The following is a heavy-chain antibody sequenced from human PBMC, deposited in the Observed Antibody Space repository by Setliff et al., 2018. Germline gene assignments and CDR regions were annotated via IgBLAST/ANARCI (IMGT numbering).Heavy chain of an antibody. CDR2: IKSKSEGEAR. CDR3: STGPRDSRNYLNWIGH. V-gene: IGHV3-15*01. CDR1: GITFKNAW. Sequence: PGGSLRLSCAVSGITFKNAWMTWVRQSPGKGLEWVGRIKSKSEGEARDYAAPVEGRFTISRDDSKQIVYLQMNSLKIEDTAVYYCSTGPRDSRNYLNWIGHWGQGALVTVSS. J-gene: IGHJ5*02. D-gene: IGHD3-22*01.